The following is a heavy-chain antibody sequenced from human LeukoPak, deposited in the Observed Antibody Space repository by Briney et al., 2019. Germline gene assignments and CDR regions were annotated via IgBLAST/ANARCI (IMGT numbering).Heavy chain of an antibody. D-gene: IGHD3-22*01. CDR3: ATAYDSSGYYWTVFDY. Sequence: GGSLRLSCAASGFTFSSYAMSWVRQAPGEGLEWVSAISGSGGSTYYADSVKGRFTISRDNSKNTLYLQMNSLRAEDMAVYYCATAYDSSGYYWTVFDYWGQGTLVTVSS. V-gene: IGHV3-23*01. CDR2: ISGSGGST. J-gene: IGHJ4*02. CDR1: GFTFSSYA.